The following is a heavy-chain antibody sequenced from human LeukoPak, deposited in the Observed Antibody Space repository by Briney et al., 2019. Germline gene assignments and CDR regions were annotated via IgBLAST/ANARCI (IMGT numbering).Heavy chain of an antibody. CDR1: GGSISTSDYY. D-gene: IGHD3-10*01. CDR2: IYHSGST. Sequence: SETLSLTCTVSGGSISTSDYYWGWIRQPPGKGLEWIGSIYHSGSTYYNPSLKSRVTISVDTSKNQFSLKLSSVTAADTAVYYCASALWFGEFPVDYWGQGTLVTVSS. CDR3: ASALWFGEFPVDY. V-gene: IGHV4-39*07. J-gene: IGHJ4*02.